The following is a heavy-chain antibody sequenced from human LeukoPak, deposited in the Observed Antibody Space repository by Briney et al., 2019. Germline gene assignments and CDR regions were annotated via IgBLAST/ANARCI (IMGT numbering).Heavy chain of an antibody. D-gene: IGHD6-19*01. CDR3: ARAENSGWFAVY. CDR1: GFTFSSYS. CDR2: IFSNGGNT. J-gene: IGHJ4*02. Sequence: GGSLRLSCAASGFTFSSYSMHWVRQAPGKGLEYVSAIFSNGGNTYYANSVKGRFTISKDNSKNTLYLQMGSLRAEDTAMYYCARAENSGWFAVYWGQGTLLTVSS. V-gene: IGHV3-64*01.